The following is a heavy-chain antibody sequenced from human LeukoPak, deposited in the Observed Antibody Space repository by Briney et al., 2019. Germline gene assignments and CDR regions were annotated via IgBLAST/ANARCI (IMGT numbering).Heavy chain of an antibody. Sequence: GESLKISCKGSGYSFTSYWIGWVRQMPGKGLEWMGIIYPGDSDTRYSPSFQGQVTISADKSISTAYLQWSSLKASDTAMYHCARHLYDFWSGYPYYYMDVWGKGTTVTVSS. D-gene: IGHD3-3*01. CDR2: IYPGDSDT. J-gene: IGHJ6*03. CDR3: ARHLYDFWSGYPYYYMDV. V-gene: IGHV5-51*01. CDR1: GYSFTSYW.